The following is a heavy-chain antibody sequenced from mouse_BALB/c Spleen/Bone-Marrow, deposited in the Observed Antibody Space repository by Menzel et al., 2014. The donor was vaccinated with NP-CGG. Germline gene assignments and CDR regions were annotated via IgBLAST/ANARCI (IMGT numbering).Heavy chain of an antibody. CDR2: INPGGGST. Sequence: EVKLMESGGGLVKPGASLKLSCAASGFTFSSYWMHWVHQTPEQRLEWVADINPGGGSTYYSGTLKGRFTISRDNAKTSLYLHMSLMKSEDAALYYCARPIVRGFAYWGQGTLVTVSA. D-gene: IGHD2-5*01. CDR1: GFTFSSYW. V-gene: IGHV5-12-1*01. J-gene: IGHJ3*01. CDR3: ARPIVRGFAY.